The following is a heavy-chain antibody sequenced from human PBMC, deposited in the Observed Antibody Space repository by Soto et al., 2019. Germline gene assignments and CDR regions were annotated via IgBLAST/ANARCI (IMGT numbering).Heavy chain of an antibody. Sequence: SETLSLTCTVSGGSISSYYWSWIRQPPGKGLEWIGYIYYSGSTNYNPSLKSRVTISVDTSKNQFSLKLSSVTAADTAVYYCARFQAVAGMHDYYYYYGMDVWRQGTTVTVSS. CDR2: IYYSGST. CDR3: ARFQAVAGMHDYYYYYGMDV. CDR1: GGSISSYY. V-gene: IGHV4-59*01. D-gene: IGHD6-19*01. J-gene: IGHJ6*02.